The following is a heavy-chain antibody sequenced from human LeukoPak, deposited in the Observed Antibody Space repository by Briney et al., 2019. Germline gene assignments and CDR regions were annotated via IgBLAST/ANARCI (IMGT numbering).Heavy chain of an antibody. CDR2: ISSSSSYI. J-gene: IGHJ4*02. V-gene: IGHV3-21*01. CDR3: ARETNIPDY. D-gene: IGHD2-2*02. CDR1: GFTFRTYS. Sequence: GGSLRLSCAVSGFTFRTYSMNWVRQAPGKGLEWVSSISSSSSYINYSASVKGRFTISRDNAKNSLYLQMNSLRAEDTAVYYCARETNIPDYWGQGTLVTVSS.